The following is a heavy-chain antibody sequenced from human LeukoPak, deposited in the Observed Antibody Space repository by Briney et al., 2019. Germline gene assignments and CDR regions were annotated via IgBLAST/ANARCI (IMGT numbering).Heavy chain of an antibody. V-gene: IGHV3-33*03. CDR3: AKKVGEMGGPSPFDV. CDR2: IWFDGIKK. D-gene: IGHD1-26*01. Sequence: GGSLRLSCAASGFTFSNYGMHWVRQVPGKGLEWVAAIWFDGIKKYYADSVKGRFTISRDNSKNTLYLQMDGPRAEDTAVYYCAKKVGEMGGPSPFDVWGQGTMVTVSS. J-gene: IGHJ3*01. CDR1: GFTFSNYG.